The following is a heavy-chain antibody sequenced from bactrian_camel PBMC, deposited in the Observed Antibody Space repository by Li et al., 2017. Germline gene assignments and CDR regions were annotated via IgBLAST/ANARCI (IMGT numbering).Heavy chain of an antibody. CDR1: GFTFSTYY. Sequence: QVQLVESGGGLVQPGGSLRLSCAASGFTFSTYYMSWVRQAPGKGLEWVSSIYTGGGSTYYADSVKGRFTFSQDNAKNTVYLRMNSLKPEDTAVYYCVRAADFQLGQGTQVTV. D-gene: IGHD6*01. CDR2: IYTGGGST. V-gene: IGHV3-2*01. J-gene: IGHJ4*01.